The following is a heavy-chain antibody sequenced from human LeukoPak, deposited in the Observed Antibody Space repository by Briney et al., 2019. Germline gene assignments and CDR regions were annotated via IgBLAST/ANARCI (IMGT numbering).Heavy chain of an antibody. CDR1: GGSFSGYY. CDR3: ARDPLRAPVLAYSSSWYGPYDDAFDL. V-gene: IGHV4-34*01. Sequence: SETLSLTCAVYGGSFSGYYWSSIRQPPGKGLEWIGEINHSGSTNYNPSLKSRVTISVDTSKNQFSLKLSAVTAADTAVYYCARDPLRAPVLAYSSSWYGPYDDAFDLWGQGTLVTVAS. CDR2: INHSGST. J-gene: IGHJ3*01. D-gene: IGHD6-13*01.